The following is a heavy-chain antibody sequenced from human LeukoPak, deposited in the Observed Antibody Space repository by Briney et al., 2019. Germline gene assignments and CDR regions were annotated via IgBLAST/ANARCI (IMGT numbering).Heavy chain of an antibody. J-gene: IGHJ3*01. D-gene: IGHD3-22*01. Sequence: SETLSLTCTVSGDSISSYYWGWIRQPPGKGLEWIGFTYYSGTINYNPSLKSRVTISEDTSKNQFSLRLSSVTAADTAVYYCARDFKVDGSSGYYAFDVWGQGTMVTVSS. CDR1: GDSISSYY. V-gene: IGHV4-59*01. CDR2: TYYSGTI. CDR3: ARDFKVDGSSGYYAFDV.